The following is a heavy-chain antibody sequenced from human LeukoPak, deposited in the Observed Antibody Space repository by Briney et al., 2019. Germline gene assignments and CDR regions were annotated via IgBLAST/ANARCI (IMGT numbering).Heavy chain of an antibody. CDR3: ARSGFYDAFDI. CDR2: ISSSGSTI. J-gene: IGHJ3*02. V-gene: IGHV3-48*04. CDR1: GFTFSSYA. D-gene: IGHD3-22*01. Sequence: GGSLRLSCAASGFTFSSYAMSWVRQAPGKGLEWVSYISSSGSTIYYADSVKGRFTISRDNAKNSLYLQMNSLRAEDTAVYYCARSGFYDAFDIWGQGTMVTVSS.